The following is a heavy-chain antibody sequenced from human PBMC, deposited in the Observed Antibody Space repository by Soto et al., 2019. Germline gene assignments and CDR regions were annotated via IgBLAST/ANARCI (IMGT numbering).Heavy chain of an antibody. CDR3: ARDQGYCTNGVCYYYFDY. V-gene: IGHV4-4*09. CDR1: GDSITTYY. Sequence: PSETLSITCTVSGDSITTYYWSWIRQPPGKGLEWIGHIYNSGSTYYNPSLKSRVTISVDTSKNQFSLKLSSVTAADTAVYYCARDQGYCTNGVCYYYFDYWGQGTLVTVSS. J-gene: IGHJ4*02. CDR2: IYNSGST. D-gene: IGHD2-8*01.